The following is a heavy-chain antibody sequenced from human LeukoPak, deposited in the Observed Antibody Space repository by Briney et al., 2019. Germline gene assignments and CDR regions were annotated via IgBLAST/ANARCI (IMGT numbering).Heavy chain of an antibody. D-gene: IGHD2-2*01. CDR2: MYHTGST. CDR1: DSSISSPYY. V-gene: IGHV4-38-2*01. Sequence: ASETLSLTCVVSDSSISSPYYWGWVRQPPGKGLEWIGSMYHTGSTAHNPSLETRVTISLDTSKNQVSLNLKFMTAADTAIYHCVRMGYCSSTSCYFDNWGRGTLVTVSS. J-gene: IGHJ4*02. CDR3: VRMGYCSSTSCYFDN.